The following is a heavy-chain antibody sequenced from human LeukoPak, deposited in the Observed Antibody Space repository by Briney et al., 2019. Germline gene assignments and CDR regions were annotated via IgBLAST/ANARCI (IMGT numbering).Heavy chain of an antibody. V-gene: IGHV1-2*02. CDR2: INPNSDGT. Sequence: ASVKVFCKASGYTFTVYYMHWVRQAPGQGLEWMVWINPNSDGTNYAQKFQGRVNMTRDTSISTAYMELSRLRSDDTAVYYCATTVVTPLWFDPWRQGTLVSVSS. D-gene: IGHD4-23*01. CDR1: GYTFTVYY. CDR3: ATTVVTPLWFDP. J-gene: IGHJ5*02.